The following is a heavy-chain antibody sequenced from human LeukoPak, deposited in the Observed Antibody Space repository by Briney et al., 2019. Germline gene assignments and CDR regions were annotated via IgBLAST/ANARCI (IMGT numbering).Heavy chain of an antibody. D-gene: IGHD1-20*01. CDR3: ARHYTWIVRDDAFDI. CDR1: GGSISSSSYY. J-gene: IGHJ3*02. Sequence: PSETLSLTCTVSGGSISSSSYYWGWIRQPPGKGLEWLGSIYYSGSTYYNPSLKSRVTISVDTSKNQFSLKLSSVTAADTAVYYCARHYTWIVRDDAFDIWGQGTMVTVSS. V-gene: IGHV4-39*01. CDR2: IYYSGST.